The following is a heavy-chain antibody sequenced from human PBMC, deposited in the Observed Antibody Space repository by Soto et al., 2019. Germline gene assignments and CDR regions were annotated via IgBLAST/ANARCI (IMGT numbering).Heavy chain of an antibody. CDR1: GGSISSSSYY. Sequence: PSETLSLTCTVSGGSISSSSYYWGWIRQPPGKGLEWIGSFYYSGTYYNPSLKSRVTISVDTSKNHFSLKLSSVTAADTAVYYCARSGDPSIVVVPADWGQGTLVTVSS. J-gene: IGHJ4*02. CDR3: ARSGDPSIVVVPAD. CDR2: FYYSGT. D-gene: IGHD2-2*01. V-gene: IGHV4-39*02.